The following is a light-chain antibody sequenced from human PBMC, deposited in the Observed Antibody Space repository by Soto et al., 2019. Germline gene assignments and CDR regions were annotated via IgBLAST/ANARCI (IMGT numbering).Light chain of an antibody. Sequence: DIQMTQSPSTLSASVGDRVTITCRASQSISSWLAWYQQKPGKAPKLLIYKAFILESGVPSRFSGGGSGTEFTLTISSLQPDDFATYYCQQYNSYPMYTFGQGTKVDIK. CDR3: QQYNSYPMYT. CDR1: QSISSW. J-gene: IGKJ2*01. CDR2: KAF. V-gene: IGKV1-5*03.